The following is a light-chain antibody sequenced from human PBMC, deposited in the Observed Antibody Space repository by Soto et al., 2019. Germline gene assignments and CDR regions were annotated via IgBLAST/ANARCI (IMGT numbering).Light chain of an antibody. CDR1: QDIRNY. V-gene: IGKV1-33*01. CDR3: QQYDNLTIT. Sequence: DIQMTHSPSSLSASVGCRVTITCQASQDIRNYLNWYQQKPGEAPKLLMYDASNLETGVPSRFSGSGYGTDFTLTISSLQTEDIATYYCQQYDNLTITFGHGTRLEIK. CDR2: DAS. J-gene: IGKJ5*01.